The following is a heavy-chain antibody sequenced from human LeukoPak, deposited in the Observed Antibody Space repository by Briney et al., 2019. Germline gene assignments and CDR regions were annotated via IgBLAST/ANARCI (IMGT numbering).Heavy chain of an antibody. V-gene: IGHV1-69*16. CDR2: IIPMLRSS. D-gene: IGHD3-9*01. J-gene: IGHJ5*02. Sequence: SVKVSCKASGGTFGGYTISWVRQAPGQGLEWMGGIIPMLRSSTYAQSFQGRLTITTDESTTTVHMELRSLRSEDTAVYYCARQGYDMSWFDPWGQGTLVTVSS. CDR1: GGTFGGYT. CDR3: ARQGYDMSWFDP.